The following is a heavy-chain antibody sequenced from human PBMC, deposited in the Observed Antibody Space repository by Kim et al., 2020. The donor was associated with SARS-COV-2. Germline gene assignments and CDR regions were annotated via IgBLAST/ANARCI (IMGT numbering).Heavy chain of an antibody. CDR3: ATMGSSGWPGDAFDI. J-gene: IGHJ3*02. D-gene: IGHD6-19*01. V-gene: IGHV4-31*02. Sequence: LKSRVTISVDTSKNQCSLKLSSVTAADTAVYYCATMGSSGWPGDAFDIWGQGTMVTVSS.